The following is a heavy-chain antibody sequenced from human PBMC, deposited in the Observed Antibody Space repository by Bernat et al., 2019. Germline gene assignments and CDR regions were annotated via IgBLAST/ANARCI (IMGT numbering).Heavy chain of an antibody. CDR3: AVVYAMKDAFDI. CDR1: GGSIGSGGYY. J-gene: IGHJ3*02. CDR2: VYNSGTS. D-gene: IGHD2/OR15-2a*01. V-gene: IGHV4-31*03. Sequence: QVQLQESGPGLVKPSETLSLTCTVSGGSIGSGGYYWSWFRQHPGKGLEWIGYVYNSGTSFYNTSLESRVSISVDTSKTQLSLKLNSVTAADTAVYYCAVVYAMKDAFDIWGQGTMVTVSS.